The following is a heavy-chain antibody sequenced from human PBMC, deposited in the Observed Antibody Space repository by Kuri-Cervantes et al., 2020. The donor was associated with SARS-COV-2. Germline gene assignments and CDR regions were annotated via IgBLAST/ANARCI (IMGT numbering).Heavy chain of an antibody. Sequence: GESLKISCAASGFTFDDYGMSWVRQAPGKGLEWVSGINWNGGSTGYADSVKGRFTISRDNAKNSLYLQMNSLRAEDTAVYYCARAKQQPYPLSYYYMDVWGKGTTVTVSS. D-gene: IGHD6-13*01. CDR1: GFTFDDYG. V-gene: IGHV3-20*04. J-gene: IGHJ6*03. CDR3: ARAKQQPYPLSYYYMDV. CDR2: INWNGGST.